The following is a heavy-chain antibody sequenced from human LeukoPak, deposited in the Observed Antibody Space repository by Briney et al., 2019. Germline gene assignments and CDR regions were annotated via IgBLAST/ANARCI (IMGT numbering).Heavy chain of an antibody. CDR2: ITISSRI. D-gene: IGHD4-17*01. J-gene: IGHJ4*02. CDR3: ARDRGSGDYGAYFDY. CDR1: GFSVSSYS. Sequence: GGSLRLSRAPSGFSVSSYSMNWVRQAPRKGLEWLSYITISSRIYYTDPMKGRVTISRDNAMNSLYLQMNSLRDEDTAVYYCARDRGSGDYGAYFDYWGQGTLVTVSS. V-gene: IGHV3-48*02.